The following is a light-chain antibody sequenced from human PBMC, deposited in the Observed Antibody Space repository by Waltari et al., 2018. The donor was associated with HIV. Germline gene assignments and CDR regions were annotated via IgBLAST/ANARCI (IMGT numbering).Light chain of an antibody. CDR1: SSYIGGYIY. Sequence: QSALTQPASVSGSPGQSITISCTGTSSYIGGYIYVSCYQQHSGKAPKLMIYEASNRPAGVSERFSGSKSGNTASLTISGLQAEDEADYYCVSYTSSSTLILGGGTKVTVL. CDR3: VSYTSSSTLI. V-gene: IGLV2-14*01. CDR2: EAS. J-gene: IGLJ2*01.